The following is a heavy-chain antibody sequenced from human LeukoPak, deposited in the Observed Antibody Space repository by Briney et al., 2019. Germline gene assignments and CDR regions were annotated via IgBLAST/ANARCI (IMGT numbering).Heavy chain of an antibody. CDR3: ARRAVGNSYYHSMDV. V-gene: IGHV1-8*03. CDR2: MNPNSGNT. D-gene: IGHD6-19*01. Sequence: ASVKVSCKASGGTFSSYAINWVRQATGQGLEWMGWMNPNSGNTGYAQKFQGRVTITRNTSISTAFMELSSLRSEDTAVYYCARRAVGNSYYHSMDVWGKGTTVTVSS. J-gene: IGHJ6*03. CDR1: GGTFSSYA.